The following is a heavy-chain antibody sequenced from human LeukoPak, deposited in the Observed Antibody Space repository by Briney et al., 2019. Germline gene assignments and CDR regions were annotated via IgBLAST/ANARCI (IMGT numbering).Heavy chain of an antibody. Sequence: ASVKVSCKASGYTFTGYYMHWVRHAPGQGLEWMVWINPNRGVTNYAQKFRCRVTMTRATSISTAYMELSRLRSDDTAVYYCARAYCSGGRCYREYYFDYWGQGTLVTVSS. CDR3: ARAYCSGGRCYREYYFDY. J-gene: IGHJ4*02. CDR1: GYTFTGYY. CDR2: INPNRGVT. D-gene: IGHD2-15*01. V-gene: IGHV1-2*02.